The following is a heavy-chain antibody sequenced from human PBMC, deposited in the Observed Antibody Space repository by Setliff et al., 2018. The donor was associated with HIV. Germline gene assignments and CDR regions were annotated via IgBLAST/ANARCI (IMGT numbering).Heavy chain of an antibody. V-gene: IGHV3-15*01. CDR2: VKSQADGATT. Sequence: GGSLRLSCAASGFIFRNAWMSWVRQAPGKGLEGVGRVKSQADGATTDYAAPVKGRFIISRDDSKNTLYLQLNSLRAEDTAVYYCAPEGNSGYFDYWGQGTLVTVSS. CDR1: GFIFRNAW. J-gene: IGHJ4*02. CDR3: APEGNSGYFDY. D-gene: IGHD1-7*01.